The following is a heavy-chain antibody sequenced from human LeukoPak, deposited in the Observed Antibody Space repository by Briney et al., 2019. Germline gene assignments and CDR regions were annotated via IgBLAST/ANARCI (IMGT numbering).Heavy chain of an antibody. V-gene: IGHV4-31*03. Sequence: DPSQTLSLTCTVSGGSISSGGYYWSWIRQHPGKGLEWIGYIYYSGSTYYNPSLKRRVTISVDASKNQFSLKLSSVTAADTAVYYCARGLPGYSYGYCYFDYWGQGTLVTVSS. CDR1: GGSISSGGYY. CDR3: ARGLPGYSYGYCYFDY. D-gene: IGHD5-18*01. J-gene: IGHJ4*02. CDR2: IYYSGST.